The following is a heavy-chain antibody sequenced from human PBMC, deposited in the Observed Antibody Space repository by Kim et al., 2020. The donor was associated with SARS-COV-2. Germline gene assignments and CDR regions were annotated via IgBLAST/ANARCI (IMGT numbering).Heavy chain of an antibody. CDR3: AKDWTYSTGTTSGEDLDN. Sequence: GGSLRLSCVASGFTFSDYAMHWVRQAPGKGLEWVAVVSGGGGSTYYADSVKGRFTISRDNTKNTVYLQMNSLRAEDTAVYYCAKDWTYSTGTTSGEDLDNWGQGTLVTVSS. V-gene: IGHV3-23*01. D-gene: IGHD6-13*01. CDR1: GFTFSDYA. J-gene: IGHJ4*02. CDR2: VSGGGGST.